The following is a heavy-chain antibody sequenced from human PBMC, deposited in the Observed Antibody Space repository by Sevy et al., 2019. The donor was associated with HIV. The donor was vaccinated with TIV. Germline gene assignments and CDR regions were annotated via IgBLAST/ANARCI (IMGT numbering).Heavy chain of an antibody. Sequence: GGSLRLPCAASGFTFDDYTMHWVRQAPGKGLEWASLISWDGGSTYYADSVKGRFTISRDNSKNSLYLQMNSLRTEDTALYYCAKARYSSGPLGYFQHWGQGTLVTVSS. V-gene: IGHV3-43*01. J-gene: IGHJ1*01. D-gene: IGHD6-19*01. CDR3: AKARYSSGPLGYFQH. CDR2: ISWDGGST. CDR1: GFTFDDYT.